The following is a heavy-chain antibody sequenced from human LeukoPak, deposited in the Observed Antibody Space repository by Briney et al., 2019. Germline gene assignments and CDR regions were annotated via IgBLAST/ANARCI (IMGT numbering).Heavy chain of an antibody. V-gene: IGHV4-39*01. CDR1: GGSISSSSYY. CDR3: ARSSVRYYGSGSYPSV. CDR2: IYYSGST. D-gene: IGHD3-10*01. J-gene: IGHJ4*02. Sequence: PSETLSLTCTVSGGSISSSSYYWGWIRQPPGKGLEWIGSIYYSGSTYYNPSLKSRVTISVDTSKNQFSLKLSSVTAADTAVYYCARSSVRYYGSGSYPSVWGQGTLVTVSS.